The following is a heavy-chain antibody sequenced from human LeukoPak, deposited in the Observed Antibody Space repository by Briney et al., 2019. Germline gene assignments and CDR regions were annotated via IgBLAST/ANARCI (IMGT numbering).Heavy chain of an antibody. J-gene: IGHJ4*02. D-gene: IGHD3-22*01. CDR1: GGSFSGYY. CDR3: AGTGPYDGSGNYSPARSYFDY. CDR2: INHSGST. Sequence: NPSETLSLTCAVYGGSFSGYYWSWIRQPPGKGLEWIGEINHSGSTNYNPSLKSRVTISVGTSKNQFSLKLSSLTAADTAVYYCAGTGPYDGSGNYSPARSYFDYWGQGTLVTVSS. V-gene: IGHV4-34*01.